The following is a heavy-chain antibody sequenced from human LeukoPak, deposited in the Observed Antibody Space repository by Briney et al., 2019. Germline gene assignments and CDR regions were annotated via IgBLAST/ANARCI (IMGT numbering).Heavy chain of an antibody. CDR1: GFTFSSYW. V-gene: IGHV3-7*01. Sequence: PGGSLRLSCAASGFTFSSYWMSWVRQAPGKGLEWVANIKQDGSEKYYVDSVKGRFTISRDNAKNSLYLQMNSLRAEDTAVYYCARDGKSGTYCSSTSCYKALGWFHPWGQGTLVTVSS. D-gene: IGHD2-2*02. CDR3: ARDGKSGTYCSSTSCYKALGWFHP. CDR2: IKQDGSEK. J-gene: IGHJ5*02.